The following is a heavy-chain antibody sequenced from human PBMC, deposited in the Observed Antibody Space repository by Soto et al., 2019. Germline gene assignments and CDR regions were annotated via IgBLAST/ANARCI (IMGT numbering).Heavy chain of an antibody. J-gene: IGHJ5*02. CDR2: INHSGST. Sequence: PSETLSLTCAVYGGSFSGYYWSWIRQPPGKGLEWIGEINHSGSTNYNPSLKSRVTISVDTSKNQFSLKLSSVTAADTAVYYCARGGDSGSYFGWFDPWGQGTLVTVSS. CDR1: GGSFSGYY. V-gene: IGHV4-34*01. CDR3: ARGGDSGSYFGWFDP. D-gene: IGHD1-26*01.